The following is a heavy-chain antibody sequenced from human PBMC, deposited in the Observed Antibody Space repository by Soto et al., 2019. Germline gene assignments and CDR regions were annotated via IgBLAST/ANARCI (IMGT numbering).Heavy chain of an antibody. CDR2: IWYDGSNK. V-gene: IGHV3-33*01. J-gene: IGHJ4*02. Sequence: GGSLRLSCAASGFTFSSYGMDWVRQAPGKGLEWVAVIWYDGSNKYYADSVKGRFTISRDNSKNTLYLQMNSLRAEDTAGYYCARDYEGSFDYWGQGTLVTVSS. CDR3: ARDYEGSFDY. CDR1: GFTFSSYG. D-gene: IGHD3-16*01.